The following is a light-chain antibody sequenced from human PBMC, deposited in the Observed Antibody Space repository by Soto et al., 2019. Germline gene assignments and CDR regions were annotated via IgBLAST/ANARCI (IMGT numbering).Light chain of an antibody. J-gene: IGKJ1*01. CDR3: QQYGSSPPRT. CDR2: GAS. Sequence: EIVFTQSPGILSLSPGERATLSCRASQSVSNYFLAWYQQKPGQAPRLLIYGASTRATDVPDRFSGSGSGADFTLSISRLEPEDFAVYYCQQYGSSPPRTFGQGTKVDIK. CDR1: QSVSNYF. V-gene: IGKV3-20*01.